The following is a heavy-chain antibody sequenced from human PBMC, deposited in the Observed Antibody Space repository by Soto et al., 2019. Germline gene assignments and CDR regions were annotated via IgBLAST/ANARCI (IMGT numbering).Heavy chain of an antibody. J-gene: IGHJ6*02. D-gene: IGHD2-2*02. V-gene: IGHV4-34*01. CDR1: DGSLSGAS. Sequence: SGTLAITSAVYDGSLSGASRAWTRQPSSQGLEWIGEINHSGSTNYNPSLKSRVTISVDTSKNQFSLKLSSVTAADTAVYYCARGGGVNVVVPAAITGGMDVWGQGTTVT. CDR3: ARGGGVNVVVPAAITGGMDV. CDR2: INHSGST.